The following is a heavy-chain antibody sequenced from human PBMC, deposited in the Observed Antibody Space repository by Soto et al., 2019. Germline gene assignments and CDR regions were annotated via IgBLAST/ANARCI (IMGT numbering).Heavy chain of an antibody. CDR3: ARNGVYSRGS. Sequence: PSETLSLTCTLSAAFLSCGDSYWTWIRQPPGKGLEWIGYIYYSGSTHYDPSLKSRVTISVDMSKNQYSLTLTSVTAADTAIYYCARNGVYSRGSWGQGTLVTGS. J-gene: IGHJ5*02. D-gene: IGHD2-8*01. V-gene: IGHV4-30-4*01. CDR2: IYYSGST. CDR1: AAFLSCGDSY.